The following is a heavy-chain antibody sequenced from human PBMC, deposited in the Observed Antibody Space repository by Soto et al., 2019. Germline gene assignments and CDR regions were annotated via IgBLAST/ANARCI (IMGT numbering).Heavy chain of an antibody. D-gene: IGHD6-19*01. J-gene: IGHJ4*02. CDR2: SSGSGGTT. Sequence: SLRLSCAASGFTFKSYAMSWVRQPPGKGLEWVSGSSGSGGTTYHADSVKGRFTISRDNSKNTLYLQMNSLRVEDTAVYYCAKEPYSSFVLGTFHYWGQGALVTVSS. CDR1: GFTFKSYA. V-gene: IGHV3-23*01. CDR3: AKEPYSSFVLGTFHY.